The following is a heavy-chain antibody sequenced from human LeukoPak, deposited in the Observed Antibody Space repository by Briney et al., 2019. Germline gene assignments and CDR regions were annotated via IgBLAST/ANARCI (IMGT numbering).Heavy chain of an antibody. D-gene: IGHD3-22*01. V-gene: IGHV1-8*01. CDR3: ARGQPGYYDSSGYSDAFDI. J-gene: IGHJ3*02. Sequence: ASVTVSCTASGYTFTSYDINWVRQAPGQGLEWMGWMNPNSGNTGYAQKFQGRVTMTRNTSISTAYMELSSLRSEDTAVYYCARGQPGYYDSSGYSDAFDIWGQGTMVTVSS. CDR1: GYTFTSYD. CDR2: MNPNSGNT.